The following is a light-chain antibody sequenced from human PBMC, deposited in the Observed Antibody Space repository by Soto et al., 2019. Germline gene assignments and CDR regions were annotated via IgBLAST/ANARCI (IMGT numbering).Light chain of an antibody. V-gene: IGKV1-5*03. J-gene: IGKJ2*01. CDR2: KAS. CDR1: QSIRSR. Sequence: DIQMTQSPSTLSASVGDRVTITCRASQSIRSRLAWNQQKPGKAPKLMIYKASSLESGVPSRFSGSVSGTEFTLTISSLQPYDYATYSCQQYYSLYAFGHGTNLEIK. CDR3: QQYYSLYA.